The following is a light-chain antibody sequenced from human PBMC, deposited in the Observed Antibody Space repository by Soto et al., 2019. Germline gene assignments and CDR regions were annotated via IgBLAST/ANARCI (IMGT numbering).Light chain of an antibody. J-gene: IGLJ3*02. CDR2: RNN. V-gene: IGLV1-47*01. CDR1: SSNIGSHY. Sequence: QSVLTQPPSASGTPGQRVTISCSGSSSNIGSHYVYWYQQLPGTAPQLLIHRNNERPSGVPDRFSGSKSGTSASLAISGLRSEDEADYYCAAWDDSLSGWVFGGGTKLTVL. CDR3: AAWDDSLSGWV.